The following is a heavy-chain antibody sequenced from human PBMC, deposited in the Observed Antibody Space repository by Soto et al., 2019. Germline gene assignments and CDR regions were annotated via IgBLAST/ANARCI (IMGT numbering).Heavy chain of an antibody. Sequence: PSETLSLTCTVSGGSISSYYWSWIRQPPGKGLEWIGYIYYSGSTNYNPSLKSRVTISVDTSKNQFSLKLSSVTAADTAVYYCARTLYGSGYNWFDPWGQGTLVTVSS. CDR2: IYYSGST. CDR3: ARTLYGSGYNWFDP. D-gene: IGHD3-10*01. CDR1: GGSISSYY. V-gene: IGHV4-59*08. J-gene: IGHJ5*02.